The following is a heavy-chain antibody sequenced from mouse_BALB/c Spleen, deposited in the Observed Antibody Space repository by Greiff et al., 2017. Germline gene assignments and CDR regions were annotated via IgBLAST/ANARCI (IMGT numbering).Heavy chain of an antibody. V-gene: IGHV2-5*01. CDR2: IWRGGST. CDR1: GFSLTSYG. D-gene: IGHD2-4*01. CDR3: AKNLYDYPYAMDY. Sequence: QVQLKESGPGLVQPSQSLSITCTVSGFSLTSYGVHWVRQSPGKGLEWLGVIWRGGSTDYNAAFMSRLSITKDNSKSQVFFKMNSLQADDTAIYYCAKNLYDYPYAMDYWGQGTSVTVSS. J-gene: IGHJ4*01.